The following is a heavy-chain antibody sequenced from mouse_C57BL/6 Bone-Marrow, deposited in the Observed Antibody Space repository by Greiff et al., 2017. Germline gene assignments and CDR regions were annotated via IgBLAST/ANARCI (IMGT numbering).Heavy chain of an antibody. CDR2: INPSSGYT. CDR1: GYTFTSYT. Sequence: QVQLQQSGAELARPGASVKMSCKASGYTFTSYTMHWVKQRPGQGLEWIGYINPSSGYTKYNQKFKDKATLTADKSSSTAYMQLSSLTSEDAAVYYCARADYYGSRLDCWGQGTTLTVAS. V-gene: IGHV1-4*01. J-gene: IGHJ2*01. CDR3: ARADYYGSRLDC. D-gene: IGHD1-1*01.